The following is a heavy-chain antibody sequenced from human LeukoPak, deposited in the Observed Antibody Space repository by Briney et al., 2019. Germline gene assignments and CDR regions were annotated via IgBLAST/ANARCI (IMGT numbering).Heavy chain of an antibody. CDR1: GFTFSSSA. Sequence: GGSLRLSCAASGFTFSSSAMSWVRQAPGKGLEWVSNISGSGSGGSTYYADSVKGRFTISRDNSKNTLYLQMNSLRAEDTAVYYCAKSRVRGDGYNYCFDYWGQGTLVTVSS. CDR3: AKSRVRGDGYNYCFDY. V-gene: IGHV3-23*01. J-gene: IGHJ4*02. D-gene: IGHD5-24*01. CDR2: ISGSGSGGST.